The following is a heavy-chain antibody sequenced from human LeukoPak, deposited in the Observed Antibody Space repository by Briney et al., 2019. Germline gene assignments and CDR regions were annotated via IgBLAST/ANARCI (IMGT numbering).Heavy chain of an antibody. CDR2: INSDGSST. V-gene: IGHV3-74*01. J-gene: IGHJ4*02. CDR1: GFTFSSYW. CDR3: ARAMVRALDY. Sequence: GGSLRLSCAASGFTFSSYWMHWVRQAPGKGRVWVSRINSDGSSTSYADSVKGRFTISRDNAKNTLYLQMNSLRAEDTAVYCCARAMVRALDYWGQGTLVTVSS. D-gene: IGHD3-10*01.